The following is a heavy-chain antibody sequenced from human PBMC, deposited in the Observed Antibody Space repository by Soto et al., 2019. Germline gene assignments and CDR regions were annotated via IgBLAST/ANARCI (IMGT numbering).Heavy chain of an antibody. V-gene: IGHV3-48*01. Sequence: GGSLRFSCAASGFTFSTYSMNWVRQAPGKGLEWVSYISSSSSTIYYADSVKGRFTISRDNAKNSLYLQINSLRAEDTAVYYCATVRYSGQLVWGQGTLVTVSS. J-gene: IGHJ4*02. CDR1: GFTFSTYS. CDR3: ATVRYSGQLV. CDR2: ISSSSSTI. D-gene: IGHD5-12*01.